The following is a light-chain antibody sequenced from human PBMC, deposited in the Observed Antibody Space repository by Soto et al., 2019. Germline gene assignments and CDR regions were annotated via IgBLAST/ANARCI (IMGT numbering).Light chain of an antibody. Sequence: EIVMTQSPATLSVSPGERATLSCRASQSVSSNLAWYQQKPGQAPRLLIYGASTRAIGIPARFSGSGSGTEFTLTISSLQSEDFAVYYCHHYNNWPPARTFGQGTKVEIK. V-gene: IGKV3-15*01. CDR3: HHYNNWPPART. CDR2: GAS. J-gene: IGKJ1*01. CDR1: QSVSSN.